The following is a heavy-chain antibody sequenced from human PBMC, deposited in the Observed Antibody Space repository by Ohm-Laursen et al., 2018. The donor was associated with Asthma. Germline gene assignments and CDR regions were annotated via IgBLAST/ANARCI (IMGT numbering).Heavy chain of an antibody. V-gene: IGHV3-23*01. D-gene: IGHD6-19*01. CDR1: GFTFSSHA. Sequence: SLRLSCTASGFTFSSHAMSWVRQAPGKGLEWVAGIDHTGRATYYVDSVKGRFTISRDDSKNTLFLQLNSLTAEDTAVYYCAKVIDLSAWRLYFDSWGQGTLVTVSS. CDR2: IDHTGRAT. CDR3: AKVIDLSAWRLYFDS. J-gene: IGHJ4*02.